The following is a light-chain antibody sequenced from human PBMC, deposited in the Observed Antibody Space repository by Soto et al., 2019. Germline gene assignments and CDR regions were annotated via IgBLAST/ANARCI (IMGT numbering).Light chain of an antibody. Sequence: DIQMTQSPSSLSASVGYRVTITFQASQDISNYLNWYQQKPGKAPKLLIYDASNLETGVPSRFSGSGSGTDFTFTISSLQPEDIATYYCQQYDNLPTFGQGTRLEIK. V-gene: IGKV1-33*01. J-gene: IGKJ5*01. CDR3: QQYDNLPT. CDR2: DAS. CDR1: QDISNY.